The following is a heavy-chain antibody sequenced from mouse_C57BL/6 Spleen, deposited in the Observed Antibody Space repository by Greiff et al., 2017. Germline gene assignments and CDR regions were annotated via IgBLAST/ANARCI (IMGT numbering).Heavy chain of an antibody. V-gene: IGHV1-64*01. J-gene: IGHJ3*01. CDR1: GYTFTSYW. CDR3: ARYDGYPWFAY. CDR2: IHPNSGST. Sequence: QVQLQQPGAELVKPGASVKLSCKASGYTFTSYWMHWVKQRPGQGLEWIGMIHPNSGSTNYNEKFKSKATLTVDKSSSTAYMQLSSLTSEDSAVYYCARYDGYPWFAYWGQGTLVTVSA. D-gene: IGHD2-3*01.